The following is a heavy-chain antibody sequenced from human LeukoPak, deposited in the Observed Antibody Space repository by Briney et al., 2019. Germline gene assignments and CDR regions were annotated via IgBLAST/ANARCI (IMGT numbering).Heavy chain of an antibody. CDR1: GGSFSGYY. D-gene: IGHD6-19*01. CDR2: INHSGST. Sequence: SETLSLTCAVHGGSFSGYYWSWIRQPPGKGLEWIGEINHSGSTNYNPSLKSRVTISVDTSKNQFSLKLSSVTAADTAVYYCARGRRLDSSGWTYYYYYGMDVWGQGTTVTVSS. J-gene: IGHJ6*02. V-gene: IGHV4-34*01. CDR3: ARGRRLDSSGWTYYYYYGMDV.